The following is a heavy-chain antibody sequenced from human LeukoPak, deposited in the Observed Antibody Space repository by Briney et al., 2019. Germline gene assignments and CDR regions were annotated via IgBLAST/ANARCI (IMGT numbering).Heavy chain of an antibody. CDR1: GFTFSSYS. V-gene: IGHV3-48*04. CDR3: ARGLYYYDSSGLLGY. D-gene: IGHD3-22*01. Sequence: PGGSLRLSCAASGFTFSSYSMNWVRQAPGKGLEWVSYISSSSSTIYYADSVKGRFTISRDNAKNSLYLQMNSLRAEDTAVYYCARGLYYYDSSGLLGYWGQGTLVTVSS. CDR2: ISSSSSTI. J-gene: IGHJ4*02.